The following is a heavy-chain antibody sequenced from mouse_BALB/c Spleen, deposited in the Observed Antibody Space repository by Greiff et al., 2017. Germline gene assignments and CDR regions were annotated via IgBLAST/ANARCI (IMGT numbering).Heavy chain of an antibody. V-gene: IGHV5-6-3*01. CDR3: ARVKNWDDAMDY. D-gene: IGHD4-1*01. CDR2: INSNGGST. Sequence: EVKLMESGGGLVQPGGSLKLSCAASGFTFSSYGMSWVRQTPDKRLELVATINSNGGSTYYPDSVKGRFTISRDNAKNTLYLQMSSLKSEDTAMYYCARVKNWDDAMDYWGQGTSVTVSS. CDR1: GFTFSSYG. J-gene: IGHJ4*01.